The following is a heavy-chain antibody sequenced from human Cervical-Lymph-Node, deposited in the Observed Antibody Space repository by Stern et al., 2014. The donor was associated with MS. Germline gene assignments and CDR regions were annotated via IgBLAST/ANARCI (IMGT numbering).Heavy chain of an antibody. CDR2: ISAVGGNK. J-gene: IGHJ4*02. D-gene: IGHD4/OR15-4a*01. V-gene: IGHV3-30-3*01. Sequence: VQLVESGGGVVQPGTSLRLSCTVSGFTFSSYAFHWVRPAPGKGLEWVAVISAVGGNKYYAESVKGRITISRDNSKNTLYVEMNSLRVEDSAVYYCARRPKGGAIDHWGQGTLVIVSS. CDR3: ARRPKGGAIDH. CDR1: GFTFSSYA.